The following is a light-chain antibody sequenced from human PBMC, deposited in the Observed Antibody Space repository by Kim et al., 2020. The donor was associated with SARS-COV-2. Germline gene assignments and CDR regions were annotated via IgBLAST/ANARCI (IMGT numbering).Light chain of an antibody. Sequence: DIQITQSPSSLSASVGDRVAITCRASQNIYTYLNWYQQKPGKAPKLLIYAASSLQSGVPSRFTGSGSGTVFTLTITSLQPDDFATYYCQQCSTTPRTFGQGTKVDIK. V-gene: IGKV1-39*01. CDR2: AAS. CDR3: QQCSTTPRT. CDR1: QNIYTY. J-gene: IGKJ1*01.